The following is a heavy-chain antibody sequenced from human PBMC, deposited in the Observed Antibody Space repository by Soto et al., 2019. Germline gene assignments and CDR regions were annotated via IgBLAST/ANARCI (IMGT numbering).Heavy chain of an antibody. Sequence: VQLVESGGGVVQPGRSLRLSCAASGFTFRTYGMYWVRQAPGKGLEWVAVIWYDASNKYYADSVKGRFTIYRDNSENTLYLQMSSLRAEDTAVYYCARGRVDGGELDLWGQGTLVTVSS. CDR1: GFTFRTYG. J-gene: IGHJ4*02. CDR3: ARGRVDGGELDL. V-gene: IGHV3-33*01. CDR2: IWYDASNK. D-gene: IGHD1-26*01.